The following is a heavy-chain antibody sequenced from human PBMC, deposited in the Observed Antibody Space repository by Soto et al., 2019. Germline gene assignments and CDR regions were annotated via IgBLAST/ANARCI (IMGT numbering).Heavy chain of an antibody. J-gene: IGHJ4*02. CDR3: GRGRSGQIVVFY. Sequence: SCKASGYSFTGHYIHWVRQAPEQGPEWMGEIGPESGATRYAQKFQGRVTMTMDTSITTAYMELNNLRPDDTAIYYCGRGRSGQIVVFYWGQGTQVTFSS. V-gene: IGHV1-2*02. CDR2: IGPESGAT. D-gene: IGHD1-26*01. CDR1: GYSFTGHY.